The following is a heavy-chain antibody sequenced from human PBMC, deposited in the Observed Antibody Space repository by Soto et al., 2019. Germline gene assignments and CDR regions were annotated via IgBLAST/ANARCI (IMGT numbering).Heavy chain of an antibody. CDR1: GGSFRNFV. J-gene: IGHJ4*02. CDR3: ARALGGEATIRF. CDR2: IIPNSGTT. D-gene: IGHD3-16*01. V-gene: IGHV1-69*01. Sequence: QVQLVQSGAEVRKPGSSVKVSCKSSGGSFRNFVMSWVRQAPGQGLEWMGGIIPNSGTTNYAQKVQGRVTITADESTSTASMELSGLTSDDTSLYYCARALGGEATIRFWGQGALVTVSS.